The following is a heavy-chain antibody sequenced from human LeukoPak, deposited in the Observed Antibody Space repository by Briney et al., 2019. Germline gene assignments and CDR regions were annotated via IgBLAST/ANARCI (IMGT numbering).Heavy chain of an antibody. CDR2: INHSGST. CDR1: GGSFSGYY. Sequence: SETLSLTCAVYGGSFSGYYWSWIRQPPGKGLEWIGEINHSGSTNYNPSLKSRVTISVDTSKNQFSLKLSSVTAADTAVYYCARASYSGYDYAFDYWGQGTLVTVSS. J-gene: IGHJ4*02. CDR3: ARASYSGYDYAFDY. V-gene: IGHV4-34*01. D-gene: IGHD5-12*01.